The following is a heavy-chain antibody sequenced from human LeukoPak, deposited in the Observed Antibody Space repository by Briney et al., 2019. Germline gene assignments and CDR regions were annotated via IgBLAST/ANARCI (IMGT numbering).Heavy chain of an antibody. CDR1: GYTFTSCG. D-gene: IGHD3-22*01. J-gene: IGHJ3*02. CDR3: ARDPYNYYDSSGYYYSAFDI. CDR2: ISAYNGNT. Sequence: ASVKLSCKASGYTFTSCGISWVRQAPGQGLEWMGWISAYNGNTNYAQKLQGRVTMTTDTSTRRAYMELRSTRSHDTAVYYCARDPYNYYDSSGYYYSAFDIWGQGTMVTVSS. V-gene: IGHV1-18*01.